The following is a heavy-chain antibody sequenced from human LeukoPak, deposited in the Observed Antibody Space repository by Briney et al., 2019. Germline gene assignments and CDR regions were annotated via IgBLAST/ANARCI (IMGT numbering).Heavy chain of an antibody. CDR2: IYYSGST. CDR3: ARDLAAAWFDY. Sequence: PSETLSLTSTVSGYSISSGNYWGWIPQPPGKGLEWIGYIYYSGSTNYNPSLKSRVTISVDTSKNQFSLKLSSVTAADTAVYYCARDLAAAWFDYWGQGTLVTVSS. D-gene: IGHD6-13*01. J-gene: IGHJ4*02. V-gene: IGHV4-61*01. CDR1: GYSISSGNY.